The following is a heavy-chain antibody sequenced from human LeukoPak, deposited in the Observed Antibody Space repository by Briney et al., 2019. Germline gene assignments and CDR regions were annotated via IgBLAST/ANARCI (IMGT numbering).Heavy chain of an antibody. J-gene: IGHJ4*02. Sequence: SETLSLTCTVSGVSISYNYWSWIRQLPGKGLEWIGQIFYTGTTEYNPSLKSRVSMSLDTSKNQFSLRLSSVTAGDTAVHYCARQHGGNYLDFWGQGTLVTVSS. CDR3: ARQHGGNYLDF. CDR2: IFYTGTT. V-gene: IGHV4-59*01. D-gene: IGHD4-23*01. CDR1: GVSISYNY.